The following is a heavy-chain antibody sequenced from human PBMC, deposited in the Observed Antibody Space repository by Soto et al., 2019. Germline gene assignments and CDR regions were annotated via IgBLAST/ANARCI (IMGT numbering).Heavy chain of an antibody. CDR1: GDSVSSNSAA. J-gene: IGHJ6*02. CDR3: ARASGYSGYDLALSYYYGMDV. CDR2: TYYRSKWYN. Sequence: SQSLSLTCAISGDSVSSNSAAWNWIRQSPSRGLEWLGRTYYRSKWYNDYAVSVKSRITINPDTSKNQFSLQLNSVTPEDTAVYYCARASGYSGYDLALSYYYGMDVWGQGTTVTVSS. V-gene: IGHV6-1*01. D-gene: IGHD5-12*01.